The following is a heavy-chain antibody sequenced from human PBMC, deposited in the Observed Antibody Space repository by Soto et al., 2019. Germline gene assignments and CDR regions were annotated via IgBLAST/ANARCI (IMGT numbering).Heavy chain of an antibody. Sequence: SVKVSCKASGGTFSSYAISWVRQAPGQGLGWMGGIIPIFGTANYAQKFQGRVTITADESTSTAYMELSSLRSEDTAVYYCARPTPGAYGSGGDYYYYGMDVWGQGTTVTVSS. J-gene: IGHJ6*02. CDR2: IIPIFGTA. CDR3: ARPTPGAYGSGGDYYYYGMDV. V-gene: IGHV1-69*13. D-gene: IGHD3-10*01. CDR1: GGTFSSYA.